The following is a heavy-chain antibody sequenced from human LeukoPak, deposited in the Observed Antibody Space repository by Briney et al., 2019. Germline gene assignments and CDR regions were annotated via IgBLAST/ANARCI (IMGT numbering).Heavy chain of an antibody. CDR2: IYYSGST. Sequence: KPSETLSLTCTVSGGSISSSSYYWGWIRQPPGKGLEWIGSIYYSGSTYYNPSLKSRVTISVDTSKNQFSLKLSSVTAADTAVYYCARQPTTVTTVRFDYWGQGTLVTVSS. CDR1: GGSISSSSYY. J-gene: IGHJ4*02. D-gene: IGHD4-11*01. V-gene: IGHV4-39*01. CDR3: ARQPTTVTTVRFDY.